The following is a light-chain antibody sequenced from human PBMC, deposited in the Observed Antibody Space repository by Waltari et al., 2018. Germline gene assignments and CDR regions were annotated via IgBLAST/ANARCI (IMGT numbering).Light chain of an antibody. CDR2: DAS. CDR1: QTISTY. J-gene: IGKJ4*01. CDR3: QQRFTWPPFT. Sequence: IVVTQSPAALSLSPGERATLPCRASQTISTYLAGYQQKPGQAPRLLIYDASKRAPAIPVRFSGSGYGTDFTLTINSLEPEDFAVYYCQQRFTWPPFTFGGGTKIEIK. V-gene: IGKV3-11*01.